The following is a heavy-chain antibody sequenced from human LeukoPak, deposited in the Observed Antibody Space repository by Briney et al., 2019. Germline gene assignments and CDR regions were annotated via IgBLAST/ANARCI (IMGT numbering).Heavy chain of an antibody. CDR1: GYTFASFD. CDR3: ARGPGASPHY. CDR2: MNPGSGST. J-gene: IGHJ4*02. Sequence: ASVKVSCKASGYTFASFDINWVRQVTGQGLEWMGWMNPGSGSTGYAQKFQGRVTMTRDTSISTAYMELSGLRSEDTVVYYCARGPGASPHYWGQGTLVTVSS. V-gene: IGHV1-8*01. D-gene: IGHD1-26*01.